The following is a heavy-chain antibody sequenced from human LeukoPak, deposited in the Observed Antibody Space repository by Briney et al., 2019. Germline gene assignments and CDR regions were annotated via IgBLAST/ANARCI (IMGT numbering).Heavy chain of an antibody. Sequence: SETLSLTCTVSGGSISSSSYYWGWIRQPPGKGLEWIGSIYYSGSTNYNPSLKSRVTISVDTSKNQFSLKLSSVTAADTVVYYCARCSSSWYNQYYYYYMDVWGKGTTVTISS. J-gene: IGHJ6*03. CDR2: IYYSGST. CDR1: GGSISSSSYY. D-gene: IGHD6-13*01. CDR3: ARCSSSWYNQYYYYYMDV. V-gene: IGHV4-39*07.